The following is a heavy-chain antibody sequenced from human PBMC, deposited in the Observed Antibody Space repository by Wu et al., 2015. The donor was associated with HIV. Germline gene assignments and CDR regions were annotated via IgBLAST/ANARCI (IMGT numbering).Heavy chain of an antibody. CDR2: ISAYNGNT. CDR1: GYTFISYG. J-gene: IGHJ6*02. CDR3: SREDNRVTMVRGSFSSAYYYGMDV. Sequence: QVQLVQSGAEVKKPGASVKVSCKASGYTFISYGISWVRQAPGQGLEWMGWISAYNGNTNYAQKLQGRVTMTTDTSTSTAYMELRSLRSDDTAVYYCSREDNRVTMVRGSFSSAYYYGMDVVGQGTTVTVSS. D-gene: IGHD3-10*01. V-gene: IGHV1-18*01.